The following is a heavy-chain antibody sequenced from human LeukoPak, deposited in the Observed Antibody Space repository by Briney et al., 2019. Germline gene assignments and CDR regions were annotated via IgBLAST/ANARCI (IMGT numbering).Heavy chain of an antibody. CDR1: GGSISSYY. J-gene: IGHJ4*02. CDR3: ARVAGYSSDY. V-gene: IGHV4-59*01. Sequence: PSETVSLTCTVSGGSISSYYWSWIRQPPGKGLEWIGYIYYSGSTNYNPSLKSRVTISVDTSKNRFSLNLSSVTAADTAVYFCARVAGYSSDYWGQGTLVTVSS. CDR2: IYYSGST. D-gene: IGHD5-18*01.